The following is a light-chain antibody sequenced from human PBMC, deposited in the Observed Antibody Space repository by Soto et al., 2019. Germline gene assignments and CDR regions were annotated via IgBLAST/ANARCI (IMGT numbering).Light chain of an antibody. CDR3: QQRSNWPYT. CDR2: DAS. J-gene: IGKJ2*01. V-gene: IGKV3-11*01. Sequence: EIVLTQSPSTLSLSPGERATLSCRASQSVSSYLAWYQQKPGQAPRLLIYDASNRATGFPARFSGSGSGTDFTLTISSLKPEDFAVYYCQQRSNWPYTFGQGTKLEIK. CDR1: QSVSSY.